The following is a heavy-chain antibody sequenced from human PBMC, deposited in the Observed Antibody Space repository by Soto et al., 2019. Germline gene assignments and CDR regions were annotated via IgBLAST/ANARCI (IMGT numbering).Heavy chain of an antibody. Sequence: QVQLQESGPGLVKPSETLSLTCTVSGGSISSYYWSWIRQPPGKGLEWIGYIYYSGSTNYNPSLKSRVTISVDTSKNQVSLKLSSVTAADTAVYYCARDRGAVAPGRWFDPWGQGTLVTVSS. CDR2: IYYSGST. CDR3: ARDRGAVAPGRWFDP. J-gene: IGHJ5*02. CDR1: GGSISSYY. D-gene: IGHD6-19*01. V-gene: IGHV4-59*01.